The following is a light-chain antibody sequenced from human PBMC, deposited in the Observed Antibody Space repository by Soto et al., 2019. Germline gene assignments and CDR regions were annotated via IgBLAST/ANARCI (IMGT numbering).Light chain of an antibody. CDR1: QTVSKF. V-gene: IGKV1-39*01. Sequence: DIQMTQSPSSLSASVGDRVTISFRASQTVSKFVNWYQQKPGKVPTLLIFTTSTLHSGVPSRFSGSGSGTEFTLTINGLQPEDFATYYCQQTYTLPRTFAQGTKV. CDR2: TTS. CDR3: QQTYTLPRT. J-gene: IGKJ1*01.